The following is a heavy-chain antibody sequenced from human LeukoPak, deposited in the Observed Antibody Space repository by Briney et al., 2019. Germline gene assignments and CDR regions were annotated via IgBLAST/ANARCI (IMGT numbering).Heavy chain of an antibody. D-gene: IGHD3-16*01. Sequence: GESLQISCKGSGNIFISYWIGWVRQMPGKGLEWMGVIYAGDSDTRYSPSFQGQVTISADKSISTAHLQWSSLKASDTAMYYCARRGSRLAFDYWGQGTMVTVSS. CDR1: GNIFISYW. V-gene: IGHV5-51*01. CDR3: ARRGSRLAFDY. J-gene: IGHJ3*01. CDR2: IYAGDSDT.